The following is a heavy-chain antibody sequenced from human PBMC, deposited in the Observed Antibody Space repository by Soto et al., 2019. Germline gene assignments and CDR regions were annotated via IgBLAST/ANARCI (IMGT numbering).Heavy chain of an antibody. J-gene: IGHJ4*02. Sequence: QVQLVESGGGVVQPGRSLRLSCAASGFTFSTYAMNWVRQAPGKGPEWVAAISYDASNKYYAGSVKGRFTISRDNYKNTLYLQMNSLRTEDTAMYYCARWVYAFDYWGQGTLVTVSS. V-gene: IGHV3-30-3*01. CDR3: ARWVYAFDY. D-gene: IGHD6-13*01. CDR2: ISYDASNK. CDR1: GFTFSTYA.